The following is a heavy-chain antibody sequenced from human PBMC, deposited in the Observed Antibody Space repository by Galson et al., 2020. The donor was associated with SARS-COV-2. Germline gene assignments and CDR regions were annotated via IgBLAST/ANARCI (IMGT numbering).Heavy chain of an antibody. J-gene: IGHJ3*01. D-gene: IGHD1-1*01. CDR2: INQDGSEK. Sequence: QLGESLKISCAASRFSFSEYWMGWVRQAAGKGPEWVANINQDGSEKKFLASVKGRFSISRDNAKNSLYLQMNSLRAEDTAVYYCVKDNWAQRGIDAFDVWGRGTTVTVSS. V-gene: IGHV3-7*01. CDR3: VKDNWAQRGIDAFDV. CDR1: RFSFSEYW.